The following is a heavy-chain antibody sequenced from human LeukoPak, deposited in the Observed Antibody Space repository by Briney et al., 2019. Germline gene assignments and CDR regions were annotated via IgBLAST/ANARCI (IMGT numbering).Heavy chain of an antibody. Sequence: GGSLRLSCAASGFTFSDYYMSWIRQAPGKGLEWVSYISSSGSTIYYADSVKGRFTISRDNAKNSLYLQMNSLRAEDTAVYYCARKVAVADTSDDAFDIWGQGTMVTVSS. CDR3: ARKVAVADTSDDAFDI. CDR1: GFTFSDYY. D-gene: IGHD6-19*01. J-gene: IGHJ3*02. V-gene: IGHV3-11*04. CDR2: ISSSGSTI.